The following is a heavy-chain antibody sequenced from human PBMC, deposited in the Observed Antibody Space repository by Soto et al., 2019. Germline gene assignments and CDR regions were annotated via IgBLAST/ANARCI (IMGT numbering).Heavy chain of an antibody. CDR3: ANARGYSYAYFDY. V-gene: IGHV3-23*01. CDR2: ISGSGGST. Sequence: GESLKISCAASGFNFSSYAMSWVRQAPGKGLEWVSAISGSGGSTYYADSVKGRFTISRDNSKNTLYLQMNSLRAEDTAVYYCANARGYSYAYFDYWGQGTLVTVSS. J-gene: IGHJ4*02. CDR1: GFNFSSYA. D-gene: IGHD5-18*01.